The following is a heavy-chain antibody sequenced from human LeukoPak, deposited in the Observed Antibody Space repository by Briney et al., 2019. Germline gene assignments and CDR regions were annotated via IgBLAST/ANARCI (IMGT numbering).Heavy chain of an antibody. CDR3: ARVPLGNRYYYYYMDV. Sequence: GSSVKVSCKASGGTFSSYAISWVRQAPGQGLEWMGGIIPIFGTANYAQKFQGRVTITTDESTSTAYMELSSLRSEDTAVYYCARVPLGNRYYYYYMDVWGKGTTVTVSS. V-gene: IGHV1-69*05. CDR1: GGTFSSYA. D-gene: IGHD7-27*01. CDR2: IIPIFGTA. J-gene: IGHJ6*03.